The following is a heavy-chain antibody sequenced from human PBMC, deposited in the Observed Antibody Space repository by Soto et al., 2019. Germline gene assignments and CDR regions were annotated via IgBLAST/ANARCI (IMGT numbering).Heavy chain of an antibody. V-gene: IGHV4-4*02. CDR1: GGSISSRDW. D-gene: IGHD3-3*01. Sequence: QVQLQESGPGLVKPSGTLSVTCAVSGGSISSRDWWTWVRQAPGQGLEWIGNIYHSGGTNYSPSLKSRVTISIAKSRKSFSLDLSSVTAADTAVYFCAAGNVDSMLESWGRGTLVTVSS. J-gene: IGHJ4*02. CDR2: IYHSGGT. CDR3: AAGNVDSMLES.